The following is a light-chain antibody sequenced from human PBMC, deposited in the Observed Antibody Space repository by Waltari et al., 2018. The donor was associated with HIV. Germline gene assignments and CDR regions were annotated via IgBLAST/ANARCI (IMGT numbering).Light chain of an antibody. CDR2: RND. Sequence: QSTLTHPPSLSGTPGQRLTIPCFGNNSNIGRNFVLWYRQISVQAPNLLLFRNDQRPSGVGDRFSGSRSGASASLVITGLRVDDEADYYCASWDDKLRGHVFGSGTTVSV. J-gene: IGLJ1*01. CDR1: NSNIGRNF. V-gene: IGLV1-47*01. CDR3: ASWDDKLRGHV.